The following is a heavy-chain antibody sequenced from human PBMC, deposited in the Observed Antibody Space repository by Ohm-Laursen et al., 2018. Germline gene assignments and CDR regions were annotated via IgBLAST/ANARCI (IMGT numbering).Heavy chain of an antibody. CDR2: ISGTGGDV. D-gene: IGHD1-26*01. V-gene: IGHV3-11*01. J-gene: IGHJ4*02. Sequence: SLRLSCTASGFAFSDYYMTWIRQPPGKGLEWVSYISGTGGDVIYADSVKGRFTIFRDNAKNSLYLQMNSLRAEDTAVYYCARDRSGSYYDYWGQGTLVTVSS. CDR3: ARDRSGSYYDY. CDR1: GFAFSDYY.